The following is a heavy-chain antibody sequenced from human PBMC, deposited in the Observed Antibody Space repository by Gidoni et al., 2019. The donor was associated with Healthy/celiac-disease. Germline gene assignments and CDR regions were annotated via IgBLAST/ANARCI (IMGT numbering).Heavy chain of an antibody. Sequence: QVQLQQWGAGLLKPSETLSLTCAVYGGSFSGYYWSWIRQPPGKGLEWIGEINHSGSTNYHPSLKSRVTISVDTSKNQFSLKLSSVTAADTAVYYCARGRRVATARYWYFDLWGRGTLVTVSS. D-gene: IGHD5-18*01. J-gene: IGHJ2*01. CDR1: GGSFSGYY. V-gene: IGHV4-34*01. CDR3: ARGRRVATARYWYFDL. CDR2: INHSGST.